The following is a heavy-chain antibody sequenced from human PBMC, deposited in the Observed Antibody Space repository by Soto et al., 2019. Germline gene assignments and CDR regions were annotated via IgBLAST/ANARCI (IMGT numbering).Heavy chain of an antibody. Sequence: QTGGSLRLSCAASGFTFGHSAMSWVRQAPGKGLEWVAAISGTGGAAYYADSVKGRFTISRENSRNTLFLQMNSLRVDDTAIYQCAKPEEVVRGFDFWGLGTLVTVYS. J-gene: IGHJ4*02. D-gene: IGHD6-6*01. CDR3: AKPEEVVRGFDF. V-gene: IGHV3-23*01. CDR1: GFTFGHSA. CDR2: ISGTGGAA.